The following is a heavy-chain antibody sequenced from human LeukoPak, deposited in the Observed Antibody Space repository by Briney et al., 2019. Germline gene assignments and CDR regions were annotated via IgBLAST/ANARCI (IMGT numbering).Heavy chain of an antibody. Sequence: SETLSLTCAVSGGSISSRNWWSWVRQPPGQGLAWIGEIYHSGSTNYNPSLKTRVTISVDKSKNQFSLKLSSVTAADTAVYYCARASHDYGDYSHFDYWGQGTLVTVSS. J-gene: IGHJ4*02. CDR2: IYHSGST. CDR3: ARASHDYGDYSHFDY. CDR1: GGSISSRNW. V-gene: IGHV4-4*02. D-gene: IGHD4-17*01.